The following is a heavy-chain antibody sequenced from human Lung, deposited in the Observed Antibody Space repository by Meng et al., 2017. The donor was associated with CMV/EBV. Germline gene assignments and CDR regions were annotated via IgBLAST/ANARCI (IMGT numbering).Heavy chain of an antibody. V-gene: IGHV3-21*04. D-gene: IGHD3-16*01. J-gene: IGHJ6*02. CDR3: ARSWDGMDV. CDR2: ISTTSTYI. Sequence: GGSLRLSCTASGFTVSSKYMNWVRQTPGKGLEWVSSISTTSTYIYYSDSVKGRFTISRDNAKNSLYLQMSSLRAEDTALYYCARSWDGMDVWGQGNTVTGSS. CDR1: GFTVSSKY.